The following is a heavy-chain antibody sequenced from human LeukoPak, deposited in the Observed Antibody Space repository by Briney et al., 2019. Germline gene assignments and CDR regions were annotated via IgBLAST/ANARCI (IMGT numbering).Heavy chain of an antibody. Sequence: KPSETLSLTCTVSGGSISSYYWSWIRQPPGKGLEWIGYIYYSGSTNYNPSLKSRDTISVDTSKNQFSLKLSSVTAADTAVYYCARVRTYYYDSSGFDAFDIWGQGTMVTVSS. CDR2: IYYSGST. V-gene: IGHV4-59*01. J-gene: IGHJ3*02. CDR3: ARVRTYYYDSSGFDAFDI. CDR1: GGSISSYY. D-gene: IGHD3-22*01.